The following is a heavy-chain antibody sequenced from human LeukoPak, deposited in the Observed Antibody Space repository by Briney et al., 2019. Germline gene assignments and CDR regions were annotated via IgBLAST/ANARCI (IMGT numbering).Heavy chain of an antibody. CDR2: ISGSGGRP. Sequence: GGSLRLSCAVSGVTLSNYGMSWVRQAPGKGLEWVAGISGSGGRPNYADSVKGRFTISRDNPKNTLYLQMNSLRAEDTAVYFCAKRGVVIRVILVGFHKEAYYFDSWGQGALVTVSS. D-gene: IGHD3-22*01. CDR1: GVTLSNYG. CDR3: AKRGVVIRVILVGFHKEAYYFDS. J-gene: IGHJ4*02. V-gene: IGHV3-23*01.